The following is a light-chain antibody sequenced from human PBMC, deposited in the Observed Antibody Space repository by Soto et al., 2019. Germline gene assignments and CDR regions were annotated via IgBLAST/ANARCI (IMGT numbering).Light chain of an antibody. Sequence: QSVLTQPPSASGSPGQSVTIPCTGTSSDVGGYNYVSWYQQHPGKAPKLMIYEVNKRPSGVPERFSGSKSGNTASLTVSGLQAEDEADYYCCSHAGSNNFYVFGTGTKVTV. J-gene: IGLJ1*01. CDR1: SSDVGGYNY. CDR2: EVN. V-gene: IGLV2-8*01. CDR3: CSHAGSNNFYV.